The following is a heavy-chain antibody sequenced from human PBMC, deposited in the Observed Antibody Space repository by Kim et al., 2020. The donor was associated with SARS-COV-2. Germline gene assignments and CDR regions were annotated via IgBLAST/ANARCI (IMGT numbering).Heavy chain of an antibody. J-gene: IGHJ2*01. D-gene: IGHD4-17*01. V-gene: IGHV3-33*03. CDR3: AKAPDYGDSRYFDL. Sequence: ADSVKGPFPISREKSKNTLYLQMNSLRAEDTAVYYCAKAPDYGDSRYFDLWGRGTLVTVSS.